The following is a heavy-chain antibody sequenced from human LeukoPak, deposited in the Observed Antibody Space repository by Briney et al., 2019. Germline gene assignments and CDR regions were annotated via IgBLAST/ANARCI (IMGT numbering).Heavy chain of an antibody. V-gene: IGHV4-34*01. J-gene: IGHJ1*01. Sequence: SETLSLTCAVYGGSFSGYYWSWIRQPPGKGLEWIGEIHHSGSTNYSPSLKSRVTISVDTSKNQFSLKLSSVTAADTAVYYCARASELLSQRWGQGTLVIVSS. CDR1: GGSFSGYY. D-gene: IGHD1-26*01. CDR3: ARASELLSQR. CDR2: IHHSGST.